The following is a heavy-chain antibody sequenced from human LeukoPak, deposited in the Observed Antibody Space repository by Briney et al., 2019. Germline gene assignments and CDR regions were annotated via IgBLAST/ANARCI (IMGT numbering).Heavy chain of an antibody. Sequence: PGGSLRLSCAASGFTFSSYSMNWVRQAPGKGLEWVSSISSSSSYIYYADSVKGRFTISRDNAKNSLYLQMNSLRAEDTAVYYCARDTPYYYDSSGYYSVDSWGQGTLVTVSS. V-gene: IGHV3-21*01. D-gene: IGHD3-22*01. CDR2: ISSSSSYI. CDR1: GFTFSSYS. CDR3: ARDTPYYYDSSGYYSVDS. J-gene: IGHJ4*02.